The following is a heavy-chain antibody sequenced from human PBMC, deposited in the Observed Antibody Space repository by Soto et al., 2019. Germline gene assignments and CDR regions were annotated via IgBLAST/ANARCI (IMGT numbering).Heavy chain of an antibody. J-gene: IGHJ6*02. CDR3: ARSSGSYSYYGLDV. Sequence: ASVKVSCKASGYTLTDYFMHWVRQAPGQGFEWMGWINPKSGGTNHAQKFQGRVTMTRDTSSSTANMELSRLRSDDTAVYYCARSSGSYSYYGLDVWGQGTTVTVSS. CDR2: INPKSGGT. CDR1: GYTLTDYF. V-gene: IGHV1-2*02. D-gene: IGHD1-26*01.